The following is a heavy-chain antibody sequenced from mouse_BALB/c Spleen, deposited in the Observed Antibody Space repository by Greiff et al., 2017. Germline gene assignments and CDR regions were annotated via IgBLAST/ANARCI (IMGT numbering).Heavy chain of an antibody. J-gene: IGHJ3*01. V-gene: IGHV1-69*01. CDR3: ARLYDPYAMDY. CDR1: GYTFTDYW. D-gene: IGHD6-5*01. CDR2: IDTSDSYT. Sequence: QVQLQQPGAELVMPGASVKMSCKASGYTFTDYWMHWVKQRPGQGLEWIGAIDTSDSYTSYNQKFKGKATLTVDESSSTAYMQLSSLTSEDSAVYYCARLYDPYAMDYWGQGTLVTVSA.